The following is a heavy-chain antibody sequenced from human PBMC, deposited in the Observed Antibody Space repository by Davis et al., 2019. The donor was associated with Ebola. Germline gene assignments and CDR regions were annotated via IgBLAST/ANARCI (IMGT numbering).Heavy chain of an antibody. V-gene: IGHV3-74*01. CDR3: VRFLEWLYAFDI. CDR2: INFDGSRT. Sequence: PGGSLRLSCAASGFTFSNYWMHWVRQDPGKGLVWVSRINFDGSRTNYADSVKGRFSISRDNAKNTLYLEMNSLRAEDTAVYYCVRFLEWLYAFDIWGQGTMVTVSS. CDR1: GFTFSNYW. D-gene: IGHD3-3*01. J-gene: IGHJ3*02.